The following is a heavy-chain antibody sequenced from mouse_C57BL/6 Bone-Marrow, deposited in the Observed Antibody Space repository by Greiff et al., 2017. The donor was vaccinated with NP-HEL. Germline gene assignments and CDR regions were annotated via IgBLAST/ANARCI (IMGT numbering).Heavy chain of an antibody. Sequence: QVQLKQPGAELVMPGASVKLSCKASGYTFTSYWMHWVKQRPGQGLEWIGEIDPSDSYTNYNQKFKGKSTSTVDNSSSTAYMQLSSLTSEDSAVYYCTRDYYGSSCDWYFDVWGTGTTVTVSS. D-gene: IGHD1-1*01. CDR1: GYTFTSYW. CDR2: IDPSDSYT. CDR3: TRDYYGSSCDWYFDV. V-gene: IGHV1-69*01. J-gene: IGHJ1*03.